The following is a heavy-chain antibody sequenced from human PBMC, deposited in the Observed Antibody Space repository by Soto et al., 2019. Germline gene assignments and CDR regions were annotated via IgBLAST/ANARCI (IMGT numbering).Heavy chain of an antibody. Sequence: QVQLVESGGGVVQPGRSLRLSCAVSGLTFSSYAMHWGRQAPGKGLEWVAVIWYDGSNKYYADSVKGRFIISRDNSKNTLYLQMNSLRVDDTAVYFCVRGGIAASTGTYGVDVWGQGTTVTVSS. CDR1: GLTFSSYA. V-gene: IGHV3-33*01. CDR2: IWYDGSNK. D-gene: IGHD6-13*01. J-gene: IGHJ6*02. CDR3: VRGGIAASTGTYGVDV.